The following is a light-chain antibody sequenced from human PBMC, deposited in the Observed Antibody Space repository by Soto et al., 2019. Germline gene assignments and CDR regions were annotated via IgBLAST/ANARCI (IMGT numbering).Light chain of an antibody. CDR1: QSVSSN. J-gene: IGKJ1*01. CDR2: GAS. V-gene: IGKV3-15*01. CDR3: QQYNNWPPQRT. Sequence: EVAMTQSPATLPVSPGERATLSCRASQSVSSNLAWYQQKPGQAPRLLIYGASTRAAGIPARFSGRGSGTEFTLTISSLQSEDFAVYYCQQYNNWPPQRTFGQGTKVEI.